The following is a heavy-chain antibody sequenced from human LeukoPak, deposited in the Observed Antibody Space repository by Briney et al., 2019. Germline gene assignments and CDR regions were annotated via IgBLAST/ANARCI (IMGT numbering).Heavy chain of an antibody. J-gene: IGHJ4*02. Sequence: PRGSLRLSCAASGFIFSSYAMSWVRQAPGKGLEWVSDISVSGGSKYYADSVKGRFTISRDNSKNTLYLQMNRLRAEDTAVYYCAKCWDSSSSALTDYWGQGTLVTVSS. CDR2: ISVSGGSK. CDR3: AKCWDSSSSALTDY. CDR1: GFIFSSYA. D-gene: IGHD6-6*01. V-gene: IGHV3-23*01.